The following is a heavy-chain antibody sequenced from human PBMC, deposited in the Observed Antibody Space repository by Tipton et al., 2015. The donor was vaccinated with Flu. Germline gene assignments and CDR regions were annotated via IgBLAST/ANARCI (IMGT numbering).Heavy chain of an antibody. CDR1: GGSISRYY. D-gene: IGHD2/OR15-2a*01. V-gene: IGHV4-59*01. CDR2: IYSSGGT. J-gene: IGHJ4*02. CDR3: ARTEYDFGHRWTSDF. Sequence: TLSLTCTVSGGSISRYYWSWIRQPPGKGLEWIGYIYSSGGTNYNPSLRSRVTMSADRSKNQISLILTSVTAADTAIYFCARTEYDFGHRWTSDFWGQGTLVTVSS.